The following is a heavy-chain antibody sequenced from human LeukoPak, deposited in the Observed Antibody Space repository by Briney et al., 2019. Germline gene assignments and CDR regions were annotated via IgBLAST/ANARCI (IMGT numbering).Heavy chain of an antibody. J-gene: IGHJ5*02. D-gene: IGHD2-2*01. CDR1: GGSISSGSYY. CDR2: IYHSGST. Sequence: PSQTLSLTCTVWGGSISSGSYYWSWIRQPAGKGLGWIGSIYHSGSTQYNPSLKSRVTISIDTSKNQFFLKLNSVTAADTAVYYCAREPGYCTSSICHNWFDPWGQGTLVTVSS. CDR3: AREPGYCTSSICHNWFDP. V-gene: IGHV4-61*02.